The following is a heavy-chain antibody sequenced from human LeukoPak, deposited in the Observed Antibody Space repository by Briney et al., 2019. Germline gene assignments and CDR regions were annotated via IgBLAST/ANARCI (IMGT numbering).Heavy chain of an antibody. CDR1: GFTFSSYS. CDR3: ARDIATTYYYDSSGYYSDY. V-gene: IGHV3-21*01. CDR2: ISSSSSYI. Sequence: GGSLRLSCAASGFTFSSYSMNWVRQAPGKGLEWVSSISSSSSYIYYADSVKGRFTISRDNSKNTLYLQMNSLRAEDTAVYYCARDIATTYYYDSSGYYSDYWGQGTLVTVSS. J-gene: IGHJ4*02. D-gene: IGHD3-22*01.